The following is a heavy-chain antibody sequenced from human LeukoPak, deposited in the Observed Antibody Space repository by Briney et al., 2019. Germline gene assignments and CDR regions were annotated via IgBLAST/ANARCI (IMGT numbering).Heavy chain of an antibody. D-gene: IGHD3-10*01. CDR2: INHSGST. V-gene: IGHV4-34*01. J-gene: IGHJ4*02. Sequence: SETLSLTCAVYGGSFSGYYWSWIRQPPGKGLEWIGEINHSGSTNYNPSLKSRVTISVDTSKNQFSLKLSSVTAADTAVYYCARGSLWFGGGSGYSDYWGQGTLVTVSS. CDR1: GGSFSGYY. CDR3: ARGSLWFGGGSGYSDY.